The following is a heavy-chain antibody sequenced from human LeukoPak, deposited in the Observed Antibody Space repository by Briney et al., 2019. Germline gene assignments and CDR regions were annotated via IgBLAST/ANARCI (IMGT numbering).Heavy chain of an antibody. CDR2: ITRSSSDI. D-gene: IGHD3-10*01. CDR1: GFTFSSYT. V-gene: IGHV3-21*01. J-gene: IGHJ4*02. Sequence: PGGSLRLSCAASGFTFSSYTMNWVRQAPGKGLEWVSSITRSSSDIYYSDSVKGRFTISRDNAKNSLYLQINSLRAEDTAVYYCAKSRSGTYGYFDYWGQGALVTVSS. CDR3: AKSRSGTYGYFDY.